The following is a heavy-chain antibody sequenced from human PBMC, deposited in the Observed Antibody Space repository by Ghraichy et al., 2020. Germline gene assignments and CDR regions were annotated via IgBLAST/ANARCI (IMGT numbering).Heavy chain of an antibody. CDR2: ITTYSGNT. J-gene: IGHJ5*02. Sequence: MGWITTYSGNTHYAQNLQGRVTMTTDTSTNTAYMELRSLRSDDTAVYYCARGINWFDPWGQGTLVTVSS. V-gene: IGHV1-18*01. CDR3: ARGINWFDP.